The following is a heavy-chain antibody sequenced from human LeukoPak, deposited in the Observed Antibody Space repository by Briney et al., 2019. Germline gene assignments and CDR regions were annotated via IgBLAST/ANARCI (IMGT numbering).Heavy chain of an antibody. V-gene: IGHV4-4*02. CDR2: IYYSGST. J-gene: IGHJ4*02. CDR3: ARDGVTIAAAGTDY. CDR1: GFTFSSYW. D-gene: IGHD6-13*01. Sequence: KSGGSLRLSCAASGFTFSSYWMSWVRQPPGKGLEWIGSIYYSGSTYYNPSLKSRVTISVDTSKNQFSLKLSSVTAADTAVYYCARDGVTIAAAGTDYWGQGTLVTVSS.